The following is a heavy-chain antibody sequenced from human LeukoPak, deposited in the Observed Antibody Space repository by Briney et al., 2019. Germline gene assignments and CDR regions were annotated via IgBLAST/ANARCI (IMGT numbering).Heavy chain of an antibody. CDR2: IIPIFGTA. V-gene: IGHV1-69*05. Sequence: SVKVCCKASGGTFSSYAISWVRQAPGQGLEWMGGIIPIFGTANYAQKFQGRVTITTDESTSTAYMELSSLRSEDTAVYYCARALSDAYYYYYMDVWGKGTTVTVSS. J-gene: IGHJ6*03. CDR1: GGTFSSYA. CDR3: ARALSDAYYYYYMDV.